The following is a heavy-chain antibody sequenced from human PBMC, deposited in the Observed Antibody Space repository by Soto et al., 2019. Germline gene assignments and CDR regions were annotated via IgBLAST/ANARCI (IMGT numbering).Heavy chain of an antibody. J-gene: IGHJ6*02. D-gene: IGHD2-8*01. CDR3: ADVFNYYYYGMDV. CDR2: ISGSGGST. CDR1: GFTFSSYA. Sequence: GGSLRLSCAASGFTFSSYAMSWVRQAPGKGLEWVSAISGSGGSTYYADSVKGRFTISRDNSKNTLYLQMNSLRAEDTAVYYCADVFNYYYYGMDVWRQGTTVTVSS. V-gene: IGHV3-23*01.